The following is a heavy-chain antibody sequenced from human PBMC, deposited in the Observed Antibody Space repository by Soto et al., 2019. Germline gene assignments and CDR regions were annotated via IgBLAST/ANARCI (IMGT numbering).Heavy chain of an antibody. V-gene: IGHV3-15*07. CDR3: TIDTSSDWFNAFDY. CDR2: LKSKADGGTI. J-gene: IGHJ4*02. D-gene: IGHD3-9*01. Sequence: EVKLVQSGGGLVKPGGSLRLSCAASGFTFSDAWMNWVRQSPGKGLEWVARLKSKADGGTIDYAEPVRGRFSISRDDSQDMLYLQMDSLKTEDTALYYCTIDTSSDWFNAFDYWGQGVLVTVSS. CDR1: GFTFSDAW.